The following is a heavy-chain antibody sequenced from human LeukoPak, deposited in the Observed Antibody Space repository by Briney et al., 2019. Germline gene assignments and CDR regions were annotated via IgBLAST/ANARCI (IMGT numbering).Heavy chain of an antibody. D-gene: IGHD6-13*01. J-gene: IGHJ4*02. CDR1: GFIFSSNG. CDR2: IWYDGSNK. CDR3: ARGGAAAARKRGIDY. V-gene: IGHV3-30*02. Sequence: GGSLRLSCAASGFIFSSNGMHWVRQAPGKGLEWAAFIWYDGSNKYYADSVKGRFTISRDNSRNTLYLQMNSLRAEDTAVYYCARGGAAAARKRGIDYWGQGTLVTVSS.